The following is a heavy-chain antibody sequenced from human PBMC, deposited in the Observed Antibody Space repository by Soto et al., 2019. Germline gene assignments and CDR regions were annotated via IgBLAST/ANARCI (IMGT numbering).Heavy chain of an antibody. CDR2: IRDRVHGYTT. J-gene: IGHJ4*02. CDR3: VSSDQVY. Sequence: EVYLVESGGGLVQPGGSLRLSCAASGFTFSDPYFDWVRQAPGKGLEWVGRIRDRVHGYTTDYAASVRGRCTISRDDSRNSLYLQMHSLKTEDTAVYYCVSSDQVYWGQGVLITVSS. CDR1: GFTFSDPY. V-gene: IGHV3-72*01.